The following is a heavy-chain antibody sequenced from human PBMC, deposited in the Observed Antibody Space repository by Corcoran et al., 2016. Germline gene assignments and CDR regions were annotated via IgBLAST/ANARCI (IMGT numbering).Heavy chain of an antibody. Sequence: QLQLQESGPGLVKPSETLSLTCTVSGGSISSSSYYWGWIRQPPGKGLEWIGSIYYSGSTYYNPSLKSRVTISVDTSKNHFSLKLSSVTAADTAVYYCARDIGGPAYYGMDVWGQGTTVTVSS. J-gene: IGHJ6*02. CDR2: IYYSGST. V-gene: IGHV4-39*07. D-gene: IGHD1-26*01. CDR1: GGSISSSSYY. CDR3: ARDIGGPAYYGMDV.